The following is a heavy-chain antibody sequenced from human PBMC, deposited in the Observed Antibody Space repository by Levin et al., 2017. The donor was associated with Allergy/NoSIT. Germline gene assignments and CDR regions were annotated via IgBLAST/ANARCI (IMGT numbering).Heavy chain of an antibody. J-gene: IGHJ6*03. D-gene: IGHD2-2*01. V-gene: IGHV1-18*01. CDR2: ISTHNGNT. CDR1: GSTFKNYG. CDR3: ARFVVTPVSYFYMDV. Sequence: PGESLKISCKSSGSTFKNYGISWVRQAPGQGLEWMGWISTHNGNTNYAQSFQGRVTMTTDTSTSTADMELRSLISDDTAVYYCARFVVTPVSYFYMDVWGKGTTVTVSS.